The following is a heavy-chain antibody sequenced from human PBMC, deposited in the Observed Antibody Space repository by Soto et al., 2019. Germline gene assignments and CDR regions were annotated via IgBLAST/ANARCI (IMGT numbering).Heavy chain of an antibody. J-gene: IGHJ3*02. CDR3: ARARTKRRYNWNPYDAFDI. CDR1: GYTFTSYG. Sequence: QVQLVQSGAEVKKPGASVKVSCKASGYTFTSYGISWVRQAPGQGLEWMGWISAYNGNTNYAQKLQGRVTMTTDTSTSTAYMELRSLRSDDTAVYYCARARTKRRYNWNPYDAFDIWGQGTMVTVSS. V-gene: IGHV1-18*01. D-gene: IGHD1-20*01. CDR2: ISAYNGNT.